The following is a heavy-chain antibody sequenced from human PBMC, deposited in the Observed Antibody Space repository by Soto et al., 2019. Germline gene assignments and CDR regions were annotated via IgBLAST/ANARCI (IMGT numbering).Heavy chain of an antibody. CDR1: GYSFTSYW. CDR3: ARQQDYSNYDGLDYYYGMDV. Sequence: PGESLKISCKGSGYSFTSYWIGWVRQMPGKGLEWMGIIYPGHSDTRYSTSFQGQVTISADKSISTAYLQWSSLKASDPAMYYCARQQDYSNYDGLDYYYGMDVWGQGTTVTVSS. V-gene: IGHV5-51*01. D-gene: IGHD4-4*01. CDR2: IYPGHSDT. J-gene: IGHJ6*02.